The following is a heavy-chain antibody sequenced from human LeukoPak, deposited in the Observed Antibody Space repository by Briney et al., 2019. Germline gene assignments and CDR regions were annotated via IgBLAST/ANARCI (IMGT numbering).Heavy chain of an antibody. CDR2: INPNNGGT. D-gene: IGHD3-9*01. CDR3: ARGDSGIRLTGDNNLKHSNWCDP. V-gene: IGHV1-2*02. J-gene: IGHJ5*02. CDR1: RYTFTEYY. Sequence: ASVTVSCMHSRYTFTEYYMHWVRQAPGQGLEWMGWINPNNGGTNYAQTFQGRVTMTRDTSISIVYMELSRLRSDDTAVYYCARGDSGIRLTGDNNLKHSNWCDPWGQGTLVTVSS.